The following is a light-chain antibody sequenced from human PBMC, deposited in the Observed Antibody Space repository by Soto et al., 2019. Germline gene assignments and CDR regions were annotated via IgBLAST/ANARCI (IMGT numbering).Light chain of an antibody. CDR1: QSVSSNS. CDR3: QQYDTSTGT. Sequence: EIVLTQSPGTLSLSPGERATLSCRASQSVSSNSLAWFRQKPGQAPRLLISGASSRATGIPDRFSGSGSGTDFTLTISRLEPEDFAVYYCQQYDTSTGTFGQGTKVEVK. V-gene: IGKV3-20*01. CDR2: GAS. J-gene: IGKJ1*01.